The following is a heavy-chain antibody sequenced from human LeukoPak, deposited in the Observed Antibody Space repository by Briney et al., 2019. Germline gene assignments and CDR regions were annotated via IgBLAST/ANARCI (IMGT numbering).Heavy chain of an antibody. CDR1: GGSISSYY. V-gene: IGHV4-59*12. D-gene: IGHD3-3*01. J-gene: IGHJ6*02. Sequence: SETLSLTCTVSGGSISSYYWSWIRQPPGKGLEWIGYIYYSGTTNYNPSLKSRVTISVDTSKNQFSLKLSSVTAADTAVYYCARGRGRTIFGVVYYYYYYGMDVWGQGTTVTVSS. CDR3: ARGRGRTIFGVVYYYYYYGMDV. CDR2: IYYSGTT.